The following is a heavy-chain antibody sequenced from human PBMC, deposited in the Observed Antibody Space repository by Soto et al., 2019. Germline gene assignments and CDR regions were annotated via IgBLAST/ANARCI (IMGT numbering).Heavy chain of an antibody. Sequence: GGSLKISCKGSGYRFSSYWIGWVRQRPGKGPEWMGIIYPGDSDTRYSPSFKGQVTISADKSINTAYLQWSSLKASDTAMYYCARGQPPAHPFDYWGQGTLVTVSS. CDR2: IYPGDSDT. CDR1: GYRFSSYW. V-gene: IGHV5-51*01. CDR3: ARGQPPAHPFDY. J-gene: IGHJ4*02.